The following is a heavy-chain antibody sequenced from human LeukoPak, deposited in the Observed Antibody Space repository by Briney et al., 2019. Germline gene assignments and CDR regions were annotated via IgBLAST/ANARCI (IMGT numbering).Heavy chain of an antibody. Sequence: GESLKISCKGSGYSFTSYWIGWVRQMPGKGPEWMGIIYPGDSDTRYSPSFQGQVTISADKSISTAYLQWSSLKASDTAMYYCARSPTPDSSGYYSDYWGQGTLVTVSS. CDR2: IYPGDSDT. J-gene: IGHJ4*02. V-gene: IGHV5-51*01. D-gene: IGHD3-22*01. CDR3: ARSPTPDSSGYYSDY. CDR1: GYSFTSYW.